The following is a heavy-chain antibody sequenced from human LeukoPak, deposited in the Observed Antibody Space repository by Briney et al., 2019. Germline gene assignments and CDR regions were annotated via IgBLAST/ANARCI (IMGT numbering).Heavy chain of an antibody. CDR2: IYTSGST. CDR1: GGSISSYY. Sequence: SETLSLTCTVSGGSISSYYWSWIREPAGEGLEWIGRIYTSGSTNYNPSLKSRVTMSVDTSKNQFSLKLSSVTAADTAVYYCARDCSGGSCYERSGYYYYGMDVWGRGTTVTVSS. V-gene: IGHV4-4*07. J-gene: IGHJ6*02. CDR3: ARDCSGGSCYERSGYYYYGMDV. D-gene: IGHD2-15*01.